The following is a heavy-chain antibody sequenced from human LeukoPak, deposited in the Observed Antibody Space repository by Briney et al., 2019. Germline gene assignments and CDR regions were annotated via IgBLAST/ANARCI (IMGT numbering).Heavy chain of an antibody. Sequence: SETLSLTCTVSGGSISSYYWSWIRQPPGKGLEWIGYIYYSGSTNYNPSLKSRVTISVDTSKNQFSLKLSSVTAADTAVYYCARDSRSSSLGGYYFDYWGQGTLVTVSS. J-gene: IGHJ4*02. CDR3: ARDSRSSSLGGYYFDY. D-gene: IGHD6-13*01. CDR1: GGSISSYY. V-gene: IGHV4-59*01. CDR2: IYYSGST.